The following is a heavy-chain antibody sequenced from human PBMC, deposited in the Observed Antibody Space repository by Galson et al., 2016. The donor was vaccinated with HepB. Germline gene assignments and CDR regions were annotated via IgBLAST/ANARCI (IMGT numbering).Heavy chain of an antibody. V-gene: IGHV1-18*01. J-gene: IGHJ6*02. Sequence: SVKVSCKASGYTFTNYGITWVRQAPGQGLEWMGWISAYNGNTNYAQKLQGRVTMTTDTSTSTAYMELRSLRSGDTAVYYCARSYYDSSAYYYVSYYYYYYDMDVWGQGTTVTVSS. CDR2: ISAYNGNT. CDR1: GYTFTNYG. D-gene: IGHD3-22*01. CDR3: ARSYYDSSAYYYVSYYYYYYDMDV.